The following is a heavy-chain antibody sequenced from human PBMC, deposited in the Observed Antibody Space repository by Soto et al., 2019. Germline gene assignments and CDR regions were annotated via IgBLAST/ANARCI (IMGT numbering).Heavy chain of an antibody. CDR3: ARGDGYYYFDY. Sequence: QVQPVQSGAEVKKPGASVKVSCKASGYTFTSYAMHWVRQAPGQRLEWMGWVNAGNGNTKYSQKFQGRVTITRDTSASTAYMELSSLRSEDTAVYYCARGDGYYYFDYWGQGTLVTVSS. V-gene: IGHV1-3*01. J-gene: IGHJ4*02. CDR1: GYTFTSYA. D-gene: IGHD3-22*01. CDR2: VNAGNGNT.